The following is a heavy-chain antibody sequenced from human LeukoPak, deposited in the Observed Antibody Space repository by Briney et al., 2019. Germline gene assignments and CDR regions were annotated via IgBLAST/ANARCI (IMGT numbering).Heavy chain of an antibody. CDR1: GGSISSSNYY. D-gene: IGHD2-15*01. CDR3: ATGRATRYCSGGSCSHYYYMDV. V-gene: IGHV4-39*01. Sequence: SETLSLTCTVSGGSISSSNYYWGWIRQPPGKGLEWIGNIYYSGSTYYNPSLRSRVSISVDTSRNQFSLKLSSVTAADTAVYYCATGRATRYCSGGSCSHYYYMDVWGKGTTVTVSS. CDR2: IYYSGST. J-gene: IGHJ6*03.